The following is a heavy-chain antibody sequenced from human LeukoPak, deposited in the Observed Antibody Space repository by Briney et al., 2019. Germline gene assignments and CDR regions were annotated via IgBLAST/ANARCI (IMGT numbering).Heavy chain of an antibody. CDR3: ARQGPNDAFDI. CDR1: GFIFSSYW. CDR2: INSDGSST. Sequence: PGRSLRLSRASSGFIFSSYWMHWVRRAPGKGLVWVSRINSDGSSTGYADSVKGRFSISRDNAKNTLYMQINSLRAEDTAVYYCARQGPNDAFDIWGQGTMVTVSP. V-gene: IGHV3-74*01. J-gene: IGHJ3*02.